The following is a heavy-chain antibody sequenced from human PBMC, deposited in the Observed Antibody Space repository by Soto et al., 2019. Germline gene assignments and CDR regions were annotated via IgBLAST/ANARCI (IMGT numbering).Heavy chain of an antibody. CDR3: ARAFWGEVGPSFDY. Sequence: QVQLQESGAGLVKPSETLSLICTVSGGSVSDGTYYWNWIRQPPGKGLEWIGLVYYSGRTNYNPSLKSRVTISEDTSKNQVSLKLYSVTAADTAVYYCARAFWGEVGPSFDYWGQGTLVTVSS. J-gene: IGHJ4*02. CDR1: GGSVSDGTYY. CDR2: VYYSGRT. V-gene: IGHV4-61*01. D-gene: IGHD3-16*01.